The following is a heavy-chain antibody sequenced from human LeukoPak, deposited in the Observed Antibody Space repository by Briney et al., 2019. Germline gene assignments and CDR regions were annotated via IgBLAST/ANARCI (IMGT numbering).Heavy chain of an antibody. Sequence: AETLSLTCTASGGSISNYLWSWIRQPPGKGLEWIGYIYYSGSTNYTPSLKSRVTILVDTSKNQFSLKVSSVTAADTAVYYCARGQYSGSCFDNWGQGSLVTVSS. V-gene: IGHV4-59*01. CDR3: ARGQYSGSCFDN. D-gene: IGHD1-26*01. CDR2: IYYSGST. J-gene: IGHJ4*02. CDR1: GGSISNYL.